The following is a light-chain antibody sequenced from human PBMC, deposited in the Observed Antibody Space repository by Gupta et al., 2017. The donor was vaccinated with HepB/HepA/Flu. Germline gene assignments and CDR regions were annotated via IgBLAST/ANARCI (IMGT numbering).Light chain of an antibody. Sequence: DIQLTQSPSSLHASVGDRVTITCRASQSISRYLNWYQQKPGKAPNLLIYTTSSLQSGVASMFSGSGSGTDFTLTISILQPEDLATYFCQQRYSTPWTFGQGTKVEIK. CDR3: QQRYSTPWT. J-gene: IGKJ1*01. V-gene: IGKV1-39*01. CDR2: TTS. CDR1: QSISRY.